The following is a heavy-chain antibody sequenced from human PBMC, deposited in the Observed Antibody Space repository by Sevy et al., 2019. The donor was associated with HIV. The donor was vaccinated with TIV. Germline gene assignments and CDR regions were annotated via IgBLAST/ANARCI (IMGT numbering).Heavy chain of an antibody. CDR1: GFTFSNYA. CDR3: WRRGYYYDNAAYYAFDS. V-gene: IGHV3-33*01. D-gene: IGHD3-22*01. Sequence: GGSLRLSCAAAGFTFSNYAMHWVRQAPGKGLEWVAIIWSDGAYQYHGDSVKGRFTISRDNSKNTLYLQMNNVRVEDTAVFYCWRRGYYYDNAAYYAFDSWGQGTLVTVSS. CDR2: IWSDGAYQ. J-gene: IGHJ4*02.